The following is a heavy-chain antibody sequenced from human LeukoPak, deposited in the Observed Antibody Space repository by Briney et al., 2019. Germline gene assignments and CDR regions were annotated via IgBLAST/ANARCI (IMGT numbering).Heavy chain of an antibody. CDR1: GGSISSYY. Sequence: PSETLSLTCTVSGGSISSYYWSWIRQLPGKGLEWIGYIYYSGSTNYNPSLKSRVTISVDTSKDQFSLKLNSVTAADTAVYYCARATSRTIFGVVIDAFDIWGQGTMVTVSS. CDR3: ARATSRTIFGVVIDAFDI. J-gene: IGHJ3*02. D-gene: IGHD3-3*01. CDR2: IYYSGST. V-gene: IGHV4-59*01.